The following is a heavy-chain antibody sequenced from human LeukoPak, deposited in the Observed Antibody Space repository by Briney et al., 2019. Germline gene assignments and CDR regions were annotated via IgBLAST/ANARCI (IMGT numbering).Heavy chain of an antibody. Sequence: ASVKVSCKASGYTFTGYYMHWVRQAPGQGLEWMGWINPNGGGTNYAQKFQGRVTMTRDTSISTAYMELSRLRSDDTAVYYCATDIAVAGKGTYYFDYWGQGTLVTVSS. D-gene: IGHD6-19*01. J-gene: IGHJ4*02. V-gene: IGHV1-2*02. CDR2: INPNGGGT. CDR1: GYTFTGYY. CDR3: ATDIAVAGKGTYYFDY.